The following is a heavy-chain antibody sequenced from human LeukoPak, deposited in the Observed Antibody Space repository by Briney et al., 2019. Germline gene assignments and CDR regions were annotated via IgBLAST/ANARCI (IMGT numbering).Heavy chain of an antibody. CDR3: PRGAGQALRHNWFDP. CDR2: IYHSGST. J-gene: IGHJ5*02. V-gene: IGHV4-38-2*02. CDR1: GYSISSGYY. Sequence: SETLSLPCTVSGYSISSGYYWGWLRQPPGKGLEWIGSIYHSGSTYYNPSLKSRVTISVDKAKNQFSLKVSAVTAADTSVYYCPRGAGQALRHNWFDPWGQGTLVTVSS.